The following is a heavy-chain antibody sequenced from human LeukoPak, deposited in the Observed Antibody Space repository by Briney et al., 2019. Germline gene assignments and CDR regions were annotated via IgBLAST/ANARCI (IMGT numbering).Heavy chain of an antibody. Sequence: PSETLSLTCTVSGGSITDGYWNWIRQSPGKGLEWIGYINRSGSTNYNPSLKSRVTISVDTSKNQFSLKLSSVTAADTAVYFCARDPLSTNDFDIWGQGTMVTVSS. J-gene: IGHJ3*02. CDR1: GGSITDGY. D-gene: IGHD1-1*01. CDR2: INRSGST. CDR3: ARDPLSTNDFDI. V-gene: IGHV4-59*01.